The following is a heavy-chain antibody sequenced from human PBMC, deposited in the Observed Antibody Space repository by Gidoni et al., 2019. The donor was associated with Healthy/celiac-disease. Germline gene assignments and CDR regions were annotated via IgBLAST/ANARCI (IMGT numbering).Heavy chain of an antibody. V-gene: IGHV2-26*01. J-gene: IGHJ4*02. CDR3: ARYCGGDCYSFDY. D-gene: IGHD2-21*02. CDR1: GFSLSNARMG. Sequence: QVTLKESGPVLVKPTETLTLTCTVSGFSLSNARMGVSWIRQPPGKALEWLAHIVSNDEKSYSTSLKSRLTISKDTSNSQVVLTMTNMDPVDTATYYCARYCGGDCYSFDYWGQGTLVTVSS. CDR2: IVSNDEK.